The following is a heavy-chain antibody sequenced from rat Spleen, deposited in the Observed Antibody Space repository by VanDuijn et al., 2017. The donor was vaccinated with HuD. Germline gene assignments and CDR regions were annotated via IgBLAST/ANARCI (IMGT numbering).Heavy chain of an antibody. CDR3: SRGDGSWDY. V-gene: IGHV5-31*01. J-gene: IGHJ2*01. CDR1: GFTFNKYW. Sequence: EVQLVESGGGLVQPGRSLKLSCVASGFTFNKYWMTWIRQAPGKGLEWIASINDNGGSTFYPDSVKDRFTISRDNAKSTLYLQMNSLRSEDTATYYCSRGDGSWDYWGQGVMVTVSS. CDR2: INDNGGST. D-gene: IGHD5-1*01.